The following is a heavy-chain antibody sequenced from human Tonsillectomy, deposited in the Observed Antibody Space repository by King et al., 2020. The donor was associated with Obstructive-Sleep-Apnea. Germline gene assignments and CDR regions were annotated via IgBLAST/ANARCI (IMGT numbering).Heavy chain of an antibody. Sequence: VQLQESGPGLAKPSETPSLTCAVSGDSISTSYYWTWIRQPPGKGLEGIGTIYYSGSTYYSPSLKSRVTISVDTSKNQFSLKLRSVTAADTAVYYCARGPSIGEESDYWGQGTLVTVSS. CDR3: ARGPSIGEESDY. J-gene: IGHJ4*02. CDR2: IYYSGST. CDR1: GDSISTSYY. V-gene: IGHV4-38-2*01. D-gene: IGHD2-21*01.